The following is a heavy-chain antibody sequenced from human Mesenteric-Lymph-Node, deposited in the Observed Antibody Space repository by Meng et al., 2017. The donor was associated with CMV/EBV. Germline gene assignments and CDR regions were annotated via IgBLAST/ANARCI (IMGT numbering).Heavy chain of an antibody. Sequence: SGFTFNSFAMHWVRQAPGKGLEWVAVISYEGSVKYYADSVKGRFTISRDKSKNTLYLQMDSLRTEDTAVYWCARGGRYSSTPGDFDYWGQGTLVTVSS. CDR2: ISYEGSVK. V-gene: IGHV3-30-3*01. CDR1: GFTFNSFA. J-gene: IGHJ4*02. CDR3: ARGGRYSSTPGDFDY. D-gene: IGHD6-13*01.